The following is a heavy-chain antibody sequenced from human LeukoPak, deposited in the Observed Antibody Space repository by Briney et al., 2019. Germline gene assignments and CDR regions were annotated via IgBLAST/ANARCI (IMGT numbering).Heavy chain of an antibody. D-gene: IGHD6-6*01. V-gene: IGHV3-48*01. CDR2: ISSSSSTI. CDR3: ARDGGPSSIAARPLTYYYYYMDV. CDR1: GFTFSNYN. J-gene: IGHJ6*03. Sequence: GGSLRLSCAASGFTFSNYNMNWVRQAPGKGLEWVSYISSSSSTIHYAESVKGRFTISRDNARNSLYLQMNSLRSEDTAVYYCARDGGPSSIAARPLTYYYYYMDVWGKGTTVTVSS.